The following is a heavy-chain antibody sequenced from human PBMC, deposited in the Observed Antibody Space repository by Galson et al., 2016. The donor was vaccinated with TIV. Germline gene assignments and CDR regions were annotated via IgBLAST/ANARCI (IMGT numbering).Heavy chain of an antibody. Sequence: SVKVSCKAFGYTVTTYYIHWVRQGPGQGLEWMGIINPSGGGTTYAQNFQGRITMTRDTSTGTVYMALSSLRSEDTAVYYCARSQSCGGDCYYFAYWGRGTLVTVSS. CDR3: ARSQSCGGDCYYFAY. D-gene: IGHD2-21*02. CDR2: INPSGGGT. V-gene: IGHV1-46*01. J-gene: IGHJ4*02. CDR1: GYTVTTYY.